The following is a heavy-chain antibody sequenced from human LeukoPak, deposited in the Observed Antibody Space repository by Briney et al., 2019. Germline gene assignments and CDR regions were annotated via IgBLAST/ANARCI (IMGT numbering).Heavy chain of an antibody. D-gene: IGHD6-13*01. J-gene: IGHJ5*02. Sequence: SETLSLTCTVSGGSISSSNYFWGWIRQPPGKGLEWIGSFYYSGSTYYNPSLKSRVTISVDTSKNQSSLKLSSVTAADTAVYYCAREIAADGDHNWFDPWGQGTLVTVSS. CDR1: GGSISSSNYF. V-gene: IGHV4-39*02. CDR2: FYYSGST. CDR3: AREIAADGDHNWFDP.